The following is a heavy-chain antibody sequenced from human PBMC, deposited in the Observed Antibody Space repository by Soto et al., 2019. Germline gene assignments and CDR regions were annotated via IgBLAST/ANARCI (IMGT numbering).Heavy chain of an antibody. J-gene: IGHJ4*02. D-gene: IGHD4-17*01. CDR1: GFTFSDYY. CDR3: ARDVDADFRTDFEY. CDR2: ISGNGEVI. V-gene: IGHV3-11*01. Sequence: GWSLRLSCAASGFTFSDYYIHWIRRAPGKGLEWISYISGNGEVIQYAASARGRFTISTDNAENSVYLEMESLRDEDTALYYCARDVDADFRTDFEYWGRGTLVTVSS.